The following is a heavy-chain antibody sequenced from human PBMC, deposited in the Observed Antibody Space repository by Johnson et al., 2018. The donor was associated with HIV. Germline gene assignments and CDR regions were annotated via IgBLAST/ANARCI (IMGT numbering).Heavy chain of an antibody. D-gene: IGHD7-27*01. V-gene: IGHV3-13*01. CDR1: AFTFSTYD. J-gene: IGHJ3*02. CDR2: IGTAGDT. CDR3: AKGLKLGSGDDAFDI. Sequence: VQLVESGGGLVQPGGSLRLSCAASAFTFSTYDMHWVRQPTGKGLEWVSEIGTAGDTYYPGSVQGRFPISRENARNSLYLHMNSLRAGDTAVYYCAKGLKLGSGDDAFDIWGQGTMVTVSS.